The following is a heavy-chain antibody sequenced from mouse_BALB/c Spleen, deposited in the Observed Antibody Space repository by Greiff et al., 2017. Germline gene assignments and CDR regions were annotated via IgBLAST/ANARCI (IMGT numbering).Heavy chain of an antibody. J-gene: IGHJ3*01. Sequence: QVHVKQPGAELVKPGASVKLSCKASGYTFTSYYMYWVKQRPGQGLEWIGGINPSNGGTNFNEKFKSKATLTVDKSSSTAYMQLSSLTSEDSAVYYCTRGSWFAYWGQGTLVTVSA. CDR2: INPSNGGT. CDR3: TRGSWFAY. V-gene: IGHV1S81*02. CDR1: GYTFTSYY.